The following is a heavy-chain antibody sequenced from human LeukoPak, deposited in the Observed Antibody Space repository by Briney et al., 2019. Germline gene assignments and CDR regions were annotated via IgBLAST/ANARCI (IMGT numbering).Heavy chain of an antibody. V-gene: IGHV3-7*01. CDR1: GFTFNTYW. Sequence: GGSLRLSGAVSGFTFNTYWMSWVRQAPGKGLEWVANIKEDGSEKHYGDSVRGRFTISRDNAKNSLYLRMNSLRAEDTALYFCARDTYDSSGYHFYYMDVWGKGTTVTVSS. CDR3: ARDTYDSSGYHFYYMDV. CDR2: IKEDGSEK. J-gene: IGHJ6*03. D-gene: IGHD3-22*01.